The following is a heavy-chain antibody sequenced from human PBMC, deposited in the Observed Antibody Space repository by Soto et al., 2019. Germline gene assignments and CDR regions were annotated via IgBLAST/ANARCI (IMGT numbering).Heavy chain of an antibody. J-gene: IGHJ4*02. D-gene: IGHD6-19*01. CDR1: CGSISRVDYY. CDR3: ARASGWQWLVLGGYYFDY. Sequence: PSETLSLTCTVSCGSISRVDYYWSWIRQPPGKGLEWIGYIYYSGSTYYNPSLKSRVTISVDTSKNQFSLKLSSVTAADTAVYYCARASGWQWLVLGGYYFDYWGQGTLVTVSS. V-gene: IGHV4-30-4*01. CDR2: IYYSGST.